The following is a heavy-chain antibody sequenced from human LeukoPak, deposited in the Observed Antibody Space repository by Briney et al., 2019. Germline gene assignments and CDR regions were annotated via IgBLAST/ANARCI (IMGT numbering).Heavy chain of an antibody. CDR2: ISGSGGST. J-gene: IGHJ4*02. CDR3: AKDDYDSSGYYYDDGLPPFDY. Sequence: PGGSLRLSCAASGFTFSSYAMSWVRQAPGKGLEWVSAISGSGGSTYYADSVKGRFTISRDNSKNTRYLQMNSLRAEDTAVYYCAKDDYDSSGYYYDDGLPPFDYWGQGTLVTVSS. CDR1: GFTFSSYA. V-gene: IGHV3-23*01. D-gene: IGHD3-22*01.